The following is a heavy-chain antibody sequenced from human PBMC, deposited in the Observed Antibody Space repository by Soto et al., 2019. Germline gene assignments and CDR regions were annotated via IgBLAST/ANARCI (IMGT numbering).Heavy chain of an antibody. CDR2: TKGDESER. J-gene: IGHJ6*02. CDR3: ARATGSAWHGQDVRGMAV. V-gene: IGHV3-7*05. CDR1: GYIFSDFW. Sequence: EVHLVESGGGLVQPGGSLRLSCAASGYIFSDFWMAWVRQGPGKGLEWVADTKGDESERYYEDSVRGRFTISRDNAKKSLYLQMNSLGVEDSAVYYCARATGSAWHGQDVRGMAVWSQGTTVTVSS. D-gene: IGHD6-19*01.